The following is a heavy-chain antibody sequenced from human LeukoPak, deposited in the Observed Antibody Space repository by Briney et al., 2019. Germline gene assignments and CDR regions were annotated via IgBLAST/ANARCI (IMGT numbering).Heavy chain of an antibody. Sequence: SETLSLTCTISGGSISSSDYYWGWIRQPPGKGLEWIGNIYYTGSSSYNSSLKSRVTISVDTSKNQFSPQLSSVTAAGTAVYYCARENYCTNGVCWAFDPWGQGTLVTVSS. CDR3: ARENYCTNGVCWAFDP. CDR2: IYYTGSS. V-gene: IGHV4-39*07. J-gene: IGHJ5*02. CDR1: GGSISSSDYY. D-gene: IGHD2-8*01.